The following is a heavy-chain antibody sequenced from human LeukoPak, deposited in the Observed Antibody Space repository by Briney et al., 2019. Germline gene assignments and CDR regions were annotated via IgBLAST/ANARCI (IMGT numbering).Heavy chain of an antibody. CDR3: ARARVPGIAVAGPFDY. J-gene: IGHJ4*02. V-gene: IGHV3-30-3*01. CDR1: GFTFSSYA. CDR2: ISYDGSNK. Sequence: GGSPRLSCAASGFTFSSYAMHWVRQAPGKGLEWVAVISYDGSNKYYADSVKGRFTISRDNSKNTLYLEMNSLRAEDTAVYYCARARVPGIAVAGPFDYWGQGTLVTVSS. D-gene: IGHD6-19*01.